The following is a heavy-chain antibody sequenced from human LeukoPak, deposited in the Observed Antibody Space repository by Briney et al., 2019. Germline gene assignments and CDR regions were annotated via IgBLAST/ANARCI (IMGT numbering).Heavy chain of an antibody. CDR3: ARDLISGPATHDS. CDR1: GFTVSSNY. D-gene: IGHD2-15*01. Sequence: GGSLRLSCAASGFTVSSNYMSWVRQAPGKGLEWVSVITSGGSTYFADSVKGRFTVSRDNSKNTLSLQMNSLRVEDTAVYYCARDLISGPATHDSWGQGALVTVSS. J-gene: IGHJ4*02. V-gene: IGHV3-66*01. CDR2: ITSGGST.